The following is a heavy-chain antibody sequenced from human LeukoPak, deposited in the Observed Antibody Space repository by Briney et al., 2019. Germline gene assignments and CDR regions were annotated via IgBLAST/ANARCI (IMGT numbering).Heavy chain of an antibody. J-gene: IGHJ3*02. CDR2: IYYSGST. CDR3: ARQMDDAFDI. V-gene: IGHV4-59*08. CDR1: GGSISSYY. Sequence: SETLSLTCTVSGGSISSYYWSWIRQPPGKGLEWIGYIYYSGSTNYNPSLKSRVTISVDTSKNQFSLKLSSVTAADTAVYYCARQMDDAFDIWGQGTMVTVSS. D-gene: IGHD3/OR15-3a*01.